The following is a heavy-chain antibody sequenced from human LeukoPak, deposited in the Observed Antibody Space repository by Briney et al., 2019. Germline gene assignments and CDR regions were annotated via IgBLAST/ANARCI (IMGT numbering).Heavy chain of an antibody. J-gene: IGHJ4*02. CDR2: IRNKANSYTT. D-gene: IGHD1-26*01. V-gene: IGHV3-72*01. Sequence: GGSLRLSCAASGFTFSDHAMDWVRPAPGKGLEWVGRIRNKANSYTTEYAASVQGRFTVSRDDSKNSLYLQMNSMKTEDTAVYYCTRLVGANDWGQGTLVTVSS. CDR3: TRLVGAND. CDR1: GFTFSDHA.